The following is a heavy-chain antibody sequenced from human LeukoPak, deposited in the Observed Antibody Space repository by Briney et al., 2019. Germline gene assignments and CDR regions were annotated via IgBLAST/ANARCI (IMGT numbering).Heavy chain of an antibody. CDR1: GFTFRNYL. J-gene: IGHJ4*02. CDR2: IKPDGSEQ. V-gene: IGHV3-7*04. CDR3: ARVVGTDEGADY. Sequence: GGSLRLSCAPSGFTFRNYLMNWVRQAPPRGVAGVAKIKPDGSEQRYVDSVKGRFTISRDNAKNSLYLQMNSLRAEDTAVYYCARVVGTDEGADYWGQGTLVTVSS. D-gene: IGHD1-7*01.